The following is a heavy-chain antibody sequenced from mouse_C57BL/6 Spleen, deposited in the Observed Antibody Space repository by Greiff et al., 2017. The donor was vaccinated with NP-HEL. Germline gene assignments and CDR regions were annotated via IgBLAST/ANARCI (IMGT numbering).Heavy chain of an antibody. Sequence: DVQLQESGPGLVKPSQSLSLTCSVTGYSITSGYYWNWIRQFPGNKLEWMGYISYDGSNNYNPSLKNRISITRDTSKNQFFLKLNSVTTEDTATYYCARTAQASFAYWGQGTLVTVSA. CDR1: GYSITSGYY. V-gene: IGHV3-6*01. CDR2: ISYDGSN. CDR3: ARTAQASFAY. D-gene: IGHD3-2*02. J-gene: IGHJ3*01.